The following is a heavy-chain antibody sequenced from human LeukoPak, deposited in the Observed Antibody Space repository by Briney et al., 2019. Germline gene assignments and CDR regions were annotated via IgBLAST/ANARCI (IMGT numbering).Heavy chain of an antibody. Sequence: GGSLRLSCAASGFTFSSYAMSWVCQAPGKGLEWVSAISGSGGSTYYADSVKGRFTISRDNSQDTLYLQMNGLRAEDTAVYYCAKAPRAAAGTYNGMDVWGQGTTVTVSS. V-gene: IGHV3-23*01. J-gene: IGHJ6*02. CDR2: ISGSGGST. CDR1: GFTFSSYA. CDR3: AKAPRAAAGTYNGMDV. D-gene: IGHD6-13*01.